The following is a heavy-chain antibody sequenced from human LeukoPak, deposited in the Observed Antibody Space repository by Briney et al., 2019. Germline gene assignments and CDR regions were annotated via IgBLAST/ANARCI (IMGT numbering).Heavy chain of an antibody. CDR3: ARLSGNYYAGLDY. CDR2: INPNSGAT. D-gene: IGHD1-26*01. J-gene: IGHJ4*02. V-gene: IGHV1-2*02. CDR1: GYSFTGYY. Sequence: ASVKVSCKTSGYSFTGYYMHWVRQAPGQGLEWMGWINPNSGATNYAQKFQGRVTMTRDTSISTAYMELSRLTSDDTAVYYCARLSGNYYAGLDYWGQGTLLTVSP.